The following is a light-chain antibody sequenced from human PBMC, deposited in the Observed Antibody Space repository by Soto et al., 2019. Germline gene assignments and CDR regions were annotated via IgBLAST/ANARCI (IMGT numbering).Light chain of an antibody. Sequence: QSVLTQPPSASGSPGQSVTISCTGTSSDVGAYNYVSWYQQHAGKAPKLVIYEVTKRPSGVPDRFSGSKSANTASLTVSGLQAEYAADYYCSSFASSNTWVFGGGTKVTVL. J-gene: IGLJ3*02. CDR1: SSDVGAYNY. CDR2: EVT. V-gene: IGLV2-8*01. CDR3: SSFASSNTWV.